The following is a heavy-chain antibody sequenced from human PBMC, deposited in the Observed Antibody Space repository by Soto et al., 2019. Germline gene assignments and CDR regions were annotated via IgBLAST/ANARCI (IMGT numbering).Heavy chain of an antibody. CDR1: GFTFSLYC. D-gene: IGHD3-10*01. V-gene: IGHV3-7*01. CDR3: ARVARTDDSVSYYRDLDL. J-gene: IGHJ4*01. Sequence: TGGSLRLSCAASGFTFSLYCMTWVRQAPGKGLEWVANIKQDGGEKHYVDSVKGRFTISRDNAKNSLYLQMNTLRAEDTAVYYCARVARTDDSVSYYRDLDLWGQGTLVTVSS. CDR2: IKQDGGEK.